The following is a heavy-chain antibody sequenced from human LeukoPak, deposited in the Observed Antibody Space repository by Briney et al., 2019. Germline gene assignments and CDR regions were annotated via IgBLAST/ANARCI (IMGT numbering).Heavy chain of an antibody. CDR3: AREGRTMVRGVPDY. CDR2: ISSSSSYI. D-gene: IGHD3-10*01. Sequence: PGGSLRLSCAASGFTFSSYSMNWVRQAPGKGLEWVSSISSSSSYIYYADSVKGRFTISRGNAKNSLYLQMNSLRAEDTAVYYCAREGRTMVRGVPDYWGQGTLVTVSS. CDR1: GFTFSSYS. J-gene: IGHJ4*02. V-gene: IGHV3-21*01.